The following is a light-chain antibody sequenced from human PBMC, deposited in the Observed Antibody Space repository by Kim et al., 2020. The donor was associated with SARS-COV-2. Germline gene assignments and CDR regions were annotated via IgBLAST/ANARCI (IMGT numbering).Light chain of an antibody. CDR1: QSVSSNS. CDR2: GAS. J-gene: IGKJ1*01. Sequence: EIVLTQSPVTLSLSPGERATLSCRASQSVSSNSLAWYQQKPGQAPRLLIYGASSRAAGIPDRFSGSGSGTDFTLTISRLEPEDLAVYYCQHYGSSTRTFGQGTKVDIK. CDR3: QHYGSSTRT. V-gene: IGKV3-20*01.